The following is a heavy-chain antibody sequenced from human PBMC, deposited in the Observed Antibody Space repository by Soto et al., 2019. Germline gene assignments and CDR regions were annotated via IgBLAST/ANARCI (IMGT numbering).Heavy chain of an antibody. D-gene: IGHD4-4*01. CDR2: ISAYNGNT. V-gene: IGHV1-18*01. Sequence: ASVKVACKAPGFTFTSSAVKWVRQAPGQGLEWMGWISAYNGNTNYAQKLQGRVTMTTDTSTSTAYMELRSLRSDDTALYYCDRVGLQYFMYGMDVWGQGTPVTVSS. CDR3: DRVGLQYFMYGMDV. J-gene: IGHJ6*01. CDR1: GFTFTSSA.